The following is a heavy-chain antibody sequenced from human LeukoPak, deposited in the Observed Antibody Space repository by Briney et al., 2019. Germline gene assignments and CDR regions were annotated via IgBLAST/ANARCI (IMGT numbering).Heavy chain of an antibody. Sequence: PSETLSLTCTASGGSISSNSFYWSWIRQPPGKGLEWIGSIYYSGDTFYNPSLKNRVTMSLDTSKNQFSLRLTSVTAADTAVYYCARDYEVGATVWGQGTLVTVSS. V-gene: IGHV4-39*07. J-gene: IGHJ4*02. CDR1: GGSISSNSFY. CDR2: IYYSGDT. CDR3: ARDYEVGATV. D-gene: IGHD1-26*01.